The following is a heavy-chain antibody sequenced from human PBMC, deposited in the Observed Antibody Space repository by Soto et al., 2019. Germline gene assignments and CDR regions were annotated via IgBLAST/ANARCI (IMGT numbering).Heavy chain of an antibody. CDR2: IFYTGST. V-gene: IGHV4-59*01. CDR1: GGSIQDYY. Sequence: SETLSLTGPVSGGSIQDYYWVWIRQPPGKGLEWIGSIFYTGSTDYNPSLKSRVTLSLATSKNQFSLNLSSVTAADSVVYYCARVNRGAFDHWGQGSLLTVSS. CDR3: ARVNRGAFDH. J-gene: IGHJ4*02.